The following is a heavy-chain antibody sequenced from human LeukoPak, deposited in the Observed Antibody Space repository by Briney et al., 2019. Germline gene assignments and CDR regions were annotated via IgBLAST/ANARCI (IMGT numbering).Heavy chain of an antibody. J-gene: IGHJ6*02. CDR3: AKDIVVAATRGYYYYGMDV. CDR1: GFTFDDYA. V-gene: IGHV3-43D*03. Sequence: GGSLRLSCAASGFTFDDYAMHWVRQAPGKDLEWVSLISWDGGSTYYADSVKGRFTISRDNSKNSLYLQMNSLRAEDTALYYCAKDIVVAATRGYYYYGMDVWGQGTTVTVSS. CDR2: ISWDGGST. D-gene: IGHD2-15*01.